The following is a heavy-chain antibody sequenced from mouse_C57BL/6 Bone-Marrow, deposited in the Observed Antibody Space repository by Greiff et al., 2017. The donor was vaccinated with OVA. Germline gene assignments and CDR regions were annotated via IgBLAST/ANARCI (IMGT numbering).Heavy chain of an antibody. CDR1: GYTFTSYW. CDR2: IYPGSGST. J-gene: IGHJ4*01. D-gene: IGHD2-2*01. Sequence: QVQLQQPGAELVKPGASVKMSCKASGYTFTSYWITWVKQRPGQGLEWIGDIYPGSGSTNYNEKFKSKATLTVDTSSSTAYMQLSSLTSEDSAVYYCARSEGWLRRPYYDAMDYWGQGTSVTVSS. V-gene: IGHV1-55*01. CDR3: ARSEGWLRRPYYDAMDY.